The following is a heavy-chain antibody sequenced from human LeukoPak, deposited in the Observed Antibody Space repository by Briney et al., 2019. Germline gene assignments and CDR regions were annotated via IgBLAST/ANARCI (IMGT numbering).Heavy chain of an antibody. J-gene: IGHJ4*02. D-gene: IGHD1-26*01. CDR1: GGSISDYY. CDR3: ARHYDGRGSGSYYEDY. V-gene: IGHV4-4*07. Sequence: SETLSLTCTVSGGSISDYYWSWIRQPAGKGLEWIRRIYTSGSTNYNPSLKSRVTMSVDTSKNQFSLKLSSVTAADTAVYYCARHYDGRGSGSYYEDYWGQGTLVIVSS. CDR2: IYTSGST.